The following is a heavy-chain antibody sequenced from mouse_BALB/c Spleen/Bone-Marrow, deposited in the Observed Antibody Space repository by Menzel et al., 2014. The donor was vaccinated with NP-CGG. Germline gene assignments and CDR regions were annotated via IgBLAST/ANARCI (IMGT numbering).Heavy chain of an antibody. V-gene: IGHV5-12*02. J-gene: IGHJ4*01. CDR1: GFTFSDYY. CDR3: ARQDYSYYYAMDY. Sequence: EVQGVESGGGLGQPGGSLKLSCATSGFTFSDYYMYWVRQTPEKRLEWVAYISNGGGSTYYPDTVKGRFTISRDNAKNTLYLQMSRLKSEDTAMYYCARQDYSYYYAMDYWGQGTSATVSS. CDR2: ISNGGGST. D-gene: IGHD2-13*01.